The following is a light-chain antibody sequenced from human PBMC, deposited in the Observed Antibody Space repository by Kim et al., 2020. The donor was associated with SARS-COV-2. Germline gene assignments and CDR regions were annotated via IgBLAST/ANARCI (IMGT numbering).Light chain of an antibody. Sequence: VSPGERATLSCRASQSVSSNLAWYQQKPGQAPRLLIYGASTRATGIPAKFSGSGSGTEFTLTISSLQSEDFAVYYCQQYNNWPLTFGGGTKVDIK. CDR3: QQYNNWPLT. CDR1: QSVSSN. J-gene: IGKJ4*01. V-gene: IGKV3D-15*01. CDR2: GAS.